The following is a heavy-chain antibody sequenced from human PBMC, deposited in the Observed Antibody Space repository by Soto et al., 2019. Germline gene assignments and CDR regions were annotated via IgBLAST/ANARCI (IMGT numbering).Heavy chain of an antibody. J-gene: IGHJ4*02. Sequence: QVQLVESGGGVVQPGRSLRLSCAASGFTFSSYGMHWVRQAPGKGLEWVAVISYDGSNKYYADSVKGRFTISRDNSKNTLYLKMNSLSAEDTAVYYCANDRSIYYQQAPNFDYWGQGTLVTVSS. CDR1: GFTFSSYG. CDR2: ISYDGSNK. D-gene: IGHD3-10*01. CDR3: ANDRSIYYQQAPNFDY. V-gene: IGHV3-30*18.